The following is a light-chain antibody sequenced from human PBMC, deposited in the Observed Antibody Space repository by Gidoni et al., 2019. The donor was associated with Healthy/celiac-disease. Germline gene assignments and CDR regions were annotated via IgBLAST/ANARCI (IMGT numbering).Light chain of an antibody. CDR1: QSVLYSSNNKNY. Sequence: DIVMTQSPDSLAVSLGERATINCTSSQSVLYSSNNKNYLAWYQQKPGQPTKLLLYWASTRASGVPDRFSGSWSGTDFTLTISSLQAEDVAVYYCQQYYSTRLTFGGGTKVEIK. CDR3: QQYYSTRLT. CDR2: WAS. J-gene: IGKJ4*01. V-gene: IGKV4-1*01.